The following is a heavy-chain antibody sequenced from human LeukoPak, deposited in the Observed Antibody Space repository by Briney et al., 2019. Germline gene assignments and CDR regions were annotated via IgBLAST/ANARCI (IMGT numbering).Heavy chain of an antibody. J-gene: IGHJ4*02. CDR3: ARDKSGSYYFDY. CDR1: GGSTSSYY. CDR2: IYYSGST. V-gene: IGHV4-59*01. Sequence: PSETLSLTCTVSGGSTSSYYWTWIRHPPGKGLEWVGYIYYSGSTNYHPSLKSRVTIAVDTSKNQFSMKLSSVTATDTAVYYCARDKSGSYYFDYWGQGTLVTVSS. D-gene: IGHD1-26*01.